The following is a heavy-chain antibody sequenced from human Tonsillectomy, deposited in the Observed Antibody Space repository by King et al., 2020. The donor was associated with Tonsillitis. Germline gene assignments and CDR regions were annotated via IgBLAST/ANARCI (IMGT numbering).Heavy chain of an antibody. CDR1: GGSINDDHW. CDR2: IHHSGRT. D-gene: IGHD4-17*01. J-gene: IGHJ4*02. Sequence: QLQESGPGLLKPMGTLSLTCAVSGGSINDDHWWSWVRQPPGKGLEWIGEIHHSGRTNYNPSLKSRVTIPVDKSKNQFSLNVNSVTAADTALYYCTTNGAYCLNFWGQGTLVTVSS. V-gene: IGHV4-4*02. CDR3: TTNGAYCLNF.